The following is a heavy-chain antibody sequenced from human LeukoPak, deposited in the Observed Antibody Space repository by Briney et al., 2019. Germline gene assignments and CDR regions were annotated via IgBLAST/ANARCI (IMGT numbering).Heavy chain of an antibody. CDR2: INHSGST. Sequence: PSETLSLTRAVYGGSFSGYYWSWIRQPPGKGLEWIGEINHSGSTNYNPSLKSRVTISVDTSKNQFSLKLSSVTAADTAVYCCARVWYSSSWTIDYWGQGTLVTVSS. CDR1: GGSFSGYY. V-gene: IGHV4-34*01. D-gene: IGHD6-13*01. CDR3: ARVWYSSSWTIDY. J-gene: IGHJ4*02.